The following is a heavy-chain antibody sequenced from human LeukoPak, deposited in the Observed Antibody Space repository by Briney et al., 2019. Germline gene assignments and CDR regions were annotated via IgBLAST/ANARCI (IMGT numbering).Heavy chain of an antibody. V-gene: IGHV1-8*03. CDR2: TNPNSGNT. CDR3: ARSYCSSTSCFLGNWFDP. J-gene: IGHJ5*02. D-gene: IGHD2-2*01. Sequence: ASVKVSCKASGYTFTSYDINWVRQATGQGLEGMGWTNPNSGNTGYAQKFQGRVTITRNTSIRTAYMELRSLRSEDTAVYYCARSYCSSTSCFLGNWFDPWGQGTLVTVSS. CDR1: GYTFTSYD.